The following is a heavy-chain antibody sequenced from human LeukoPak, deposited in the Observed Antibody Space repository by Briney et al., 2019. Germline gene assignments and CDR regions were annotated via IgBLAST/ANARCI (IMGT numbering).Heavy chain of an antibody. J-gene: IGHJ5*02. V-gene: IGHV3-53*01. CDR1: GFTVSSNY. CDR2: IYSGGST. CDR3: AREDLDGSGSYNWFDP. Sequence: GGSLRLSCAASGFTVSSNYMSWVRQDPGKGLEWVSVIYSGGSTYYADSVKGRFTISRDNSKNTLYLQMNSLRAEDTAVYYCAREDLDGSGSYNWFDPWGQGTLVTVSS. D-gene: IGHD3-10*01.